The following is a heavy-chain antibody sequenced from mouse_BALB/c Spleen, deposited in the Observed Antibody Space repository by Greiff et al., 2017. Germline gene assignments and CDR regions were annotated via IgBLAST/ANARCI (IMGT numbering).Heavy chain of an antibody. CDR1: GYTFTSYY. J-gene: IGHJ4*01. D-gene: IGHD3-1*01. V-gene: IGHV1S81*02. CDR3: TRQQLGLRAMDY. Sequence: QVQLKQPGAELVKPGASVKLSCKASGYTFTSYYMYWVKQRPGQGLEWIGGINPSNGGTNFNEKFKSKATLTVDKSSSTAYMQLSSLTSEDSAVYYCTRQQLGLRAMDYWGQGTSVTVSS. CDR2: INPSNGGT.